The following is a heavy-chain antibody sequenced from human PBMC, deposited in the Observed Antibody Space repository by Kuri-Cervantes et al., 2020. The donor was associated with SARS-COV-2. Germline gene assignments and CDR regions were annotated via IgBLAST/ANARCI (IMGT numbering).Heavy chain of an antibody. CDR1: GGSISSGSYY. D-gene: IGHD3-10*01. CDR2: IYTSGST. J-gene: IGHJ6*02. Sequence: SETLSLTCTVSGGSISSGSYYWSWIRQPAGKGLEWIGRIYTSGSTNYNPSLKSRVTISVDTSKNQFSLKLSSVTAADTAVYYCASGLYYGSGSRGVDVWGQGTTVTVSS. CDR3: ASGLYYGSGSRGVDV. V-gene: IGHV4-61*02.